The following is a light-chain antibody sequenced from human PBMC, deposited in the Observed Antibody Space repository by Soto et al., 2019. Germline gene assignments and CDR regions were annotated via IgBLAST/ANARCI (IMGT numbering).Light chain of an antibody. J-gene: IGKJ2*01. V-gene: IGKV3-20*01. CDR1: QSVDRY. CDR3: QYYGGYYGSSPRYT. CDR2: GAF. Sequence: EIVLTQSPVTLSLSPGERATISCRASQSVDRYLAWYQQRPGQAPRLLMYGAFIRATGIPDRISGSGSGTDFTVTISRLEPEDFAVYYCQYYGGYYGSSPRYTFGQGTEVDIK.